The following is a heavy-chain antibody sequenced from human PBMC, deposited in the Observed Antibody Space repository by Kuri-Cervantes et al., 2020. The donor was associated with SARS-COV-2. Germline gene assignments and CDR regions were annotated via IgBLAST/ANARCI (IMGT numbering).Heavy chain of an antibody. J-gene: IGHJ4*02. CDR2: INTNSGGT. Sequence: ASVKVTFKATGYTFTGYYMHWVRQAPGQGLEWMGWINTNSGGTNYAQKFQGWVTMTRDTSISTAYMELSRLRSDDTAVYYCARQKFHYYDSSGYEGATDYWCQGTLVTVSS. D-gene: IGHD3-22*01. CDR3: ARQKFHYYDSSGYEGATDY. V-gene: IGHV1-2*04. CDR1: GYTFTGYY.